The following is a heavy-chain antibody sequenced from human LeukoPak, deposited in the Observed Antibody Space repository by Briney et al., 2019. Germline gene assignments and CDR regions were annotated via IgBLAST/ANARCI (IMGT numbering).Heavy chain of an antibody. CDR1: GFTFSSYS. D-gene: IGHD6-13*01. V-gene: IGHV3-21*01. J-gene: IGHJ4*02. CDR3: AREGIGDIQRYSSSWYYFDY. CDR2: ISSSSSYI. Sequence: GGSLRLSCAASGFTFSSYSMNWVRQAPGKGLEWVSSISSSSSYIYYADSVKGRFTISRDNAKNSLYLQMNSLRAEDTAVYYCAREGIGDIQRYSSSWYYFDYWGQGTLVTVSS.